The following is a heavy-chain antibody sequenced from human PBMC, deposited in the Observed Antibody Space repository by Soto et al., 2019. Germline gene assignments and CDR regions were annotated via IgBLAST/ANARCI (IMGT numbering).Heavy chain of an antibody. D-gene: IGHD4-17*01. V-gene: IGHV4-31*03. CDR1: GGSISSGGYY. CDR2: IYYSGRT. J-gene: IGHJ4*02. Sequence: SETLSLTCTVSGGSISSGGYYWSWIRQHPGKGLEWIGYIYYSGRTNYNPSLKSRVTISVDKSKNRFSLNLSSVTAADTAVYYCARSEATVLDSWGQGTLVTVSS. CDR3: ARSEATVLDS.